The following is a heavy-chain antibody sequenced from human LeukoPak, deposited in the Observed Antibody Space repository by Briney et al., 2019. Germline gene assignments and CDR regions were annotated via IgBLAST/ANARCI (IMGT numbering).Heavy chain of an antibody. CDR1: GFTVSANY. J-gene: IGHJ4*02. V-gene: IGHV3-53*01. CDR3: ARGEDYGDYFDY. CDR2: IYGGGST. Sequence: PGGSLRLSCAASGFTVSANYMSWVRQAPGKGLEWVSVIYGGGSTYYADSVKGRFTISRDNSKNTLSLQMNSLRAEDTAVYYCARGEDYGDYFDYWGQGTLVTVSS. D-gene: IGHD4-17*01.